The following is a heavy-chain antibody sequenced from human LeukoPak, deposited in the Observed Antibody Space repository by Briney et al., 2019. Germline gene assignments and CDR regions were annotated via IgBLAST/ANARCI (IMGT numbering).Heavy chain of an antibody. J-gene: IGHJ4*02. V-gene: IGHV3-23*01. Sequence: GGSLRLSCAASGFTFSSYAMSWVRQAPGKGLEWVSAISGSGGSTYYADSVKGRFTISRDNSKNTLYLQMNGLRAEDTAVYYCAKDKAPITIFGVVIQGPDYWGQGTLVTVSS. CDR3: AKDKAPITIFGVVIQGPDY. D-gene: IGHD3-3*01. CDR2: ISGSGGST. CDR1: GFTFSSYA.